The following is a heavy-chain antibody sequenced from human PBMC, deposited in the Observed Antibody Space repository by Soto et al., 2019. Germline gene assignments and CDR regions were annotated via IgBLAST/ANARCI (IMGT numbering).Heavy chain of an antibody. D-gene: IGHD5-12*01. CDR2: INHSGST. CDR1: GGSFSGYY. Sequence: QVQLQQWGAGLLKPSETLSLTCAVYGGSFSGYYWSWIRQPPGKGLEWIGEINHSGSTNYNPSLKSRVTISVDTSKNQFSLKLSSVTAADTAVYYCARPLYSGYDWERYAFDIWGQGTMVTVSS. J-gene: IGHJ3*02. V-gene: IGHV4-34*01. CDR3: ARPLYSGYDWERYAFDI.